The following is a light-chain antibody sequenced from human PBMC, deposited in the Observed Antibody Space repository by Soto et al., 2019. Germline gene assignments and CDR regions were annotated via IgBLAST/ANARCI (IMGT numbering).Light chain of an antibody. CDR1: QSVSSN. CDR2: GAS. CDR3: QQYNNWPPWT. V-gene: IGKV3-15*01. Sequence: EMVMPQSPVTLSVSPGVRATLCSRASQSVSSNLAWYQQKPGQAPRLLIYGASTRATGIPARFSGSGSGTEFTLTISSLQSEDFAVYYCQQYNNWPPWTFGQGAK. J-gene: IGKJ1*01.